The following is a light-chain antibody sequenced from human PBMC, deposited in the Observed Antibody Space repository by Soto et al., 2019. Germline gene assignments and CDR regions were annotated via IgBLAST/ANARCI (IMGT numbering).Light chain of an antibody. CDR3: QQFNIYPLT. CDR2: DAS. Sequence: AIQLTQSPSSLSASVGDRVTISCRASQGISSALAWYQQKPGKTPKVLIYDASTLESGVPSRFSGSGSGTDFTLTINSLQPEDFATYCCQQFNIYPLTFGGGTKLEIK. J-gene: IGKJ4*01. CDR1: QGISSA. V-gene: IGKV1-13*02.